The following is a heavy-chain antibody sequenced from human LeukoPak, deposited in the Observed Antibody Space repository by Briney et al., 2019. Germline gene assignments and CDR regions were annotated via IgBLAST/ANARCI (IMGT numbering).Heavy chain of an antibody. J-gene: IGHJ6*03. V-gene: IGHV4-59*01. D-gene: IGHD1-14*01. CDR2: IYYSDST. CDR3: ARFPGGAEYRHYYYMDV. CDR1: GGSINNYF. Sequence: SSETLSLTCTVSGGSINNYFWSWIRQPPGKGLECIAYIYYSDSTNYKPSLKSRVTVSVDTSKNQFSLKLSSVAAADTAVYYCARFPGGAEYRHYYYMDVWGTGTTVTVSS.